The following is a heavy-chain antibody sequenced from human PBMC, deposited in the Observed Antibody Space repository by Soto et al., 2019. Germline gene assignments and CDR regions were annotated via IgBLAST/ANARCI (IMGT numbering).Heavy chain of an antibody. CDR1: GYTFTSYY. CDR2: INPSGGST. J-gene: IGHJ4*02. V-gene: IGHV1-46*01. CDR3: ARDIPVGGYEDY. D-gene: IGHD5-12*01. Sequence: GASVKVSCKASGYTFTSYYMHWVRQAPGQGLEWMGIINPSGGSTSYAQKFQGRVAMTRDTSTSTVYMELSSLRSEDTAVYYCARDIPVGGYEDYWGQGTLVTVSS.